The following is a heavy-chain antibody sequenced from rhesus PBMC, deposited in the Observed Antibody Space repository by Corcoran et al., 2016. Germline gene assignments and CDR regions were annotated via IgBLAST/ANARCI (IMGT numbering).Heavy chain of an antibody. Sequence: QLQLQESGPGPGKPPETLSVTCAVSGGAISSSYWRWIRQAPGKGLEWIGYIYGSGSSTNYNPSLKSRVTLSVDTSKNQLSLKLSSVTAADTAVYYCASEQSFDYWGQGVLVTVSS. CDR3: ASEQSFDY. J-gene: IGHJ4*01. CDR1: GGAISSSY. V-gene: IGHV4-169*02. CDR2: IYGSGSST.